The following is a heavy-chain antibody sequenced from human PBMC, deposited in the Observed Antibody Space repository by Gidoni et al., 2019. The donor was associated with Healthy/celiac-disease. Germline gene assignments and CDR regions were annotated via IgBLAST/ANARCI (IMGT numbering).Heavy chain of an antibody. D-gene: IGHD2-15*01. V-gene: IGHV3-64D*06. Sequence: EVQLVESGGGLVQPGGSLRLSCSASGFTFSSYAMHWVRQAPGNGLEYVSAISSNGGSTYYAASVKGRFTISRDNSKNTLYLQMSSLRAEDTAVYYCVKGVGGNDIVVWWGQGTLVTVSS. CDR3: VKGVGGNDIVVW. J-gene: IGHJ4*02. CDR2: ISSNGGST. CDR1: GFTFSSYA.